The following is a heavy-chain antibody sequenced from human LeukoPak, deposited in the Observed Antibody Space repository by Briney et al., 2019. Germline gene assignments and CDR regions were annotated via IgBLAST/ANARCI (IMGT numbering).Heavy chain of an antibody. Sequence: SETLSLTCTVSGGSISGTSYFWGWIRQPPGKGLEWIGNVYYSGSTYYHPSPKSRVTVSVDTSKNQFSLNLSSVTGADTAVYYCARLYPHGSGSQWGQGTLVTVSS. CDR1: GGSISGTSYF. V-gene: IGHV4-39*01. CDR2: VYYSGST. J-gene: IGHJ4*02. CDR3: ARLYPHGSGSQ. D-gene: IGHD3-10*01.